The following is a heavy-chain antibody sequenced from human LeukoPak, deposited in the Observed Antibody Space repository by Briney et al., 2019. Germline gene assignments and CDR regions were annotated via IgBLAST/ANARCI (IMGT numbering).Heavy chain of an antibody. CDR2: ISGSGGST. Sequence: GGSLRLSCTTSKFNFNSYGMTWVRQAPGKGPEWVSSISGSGGSTQYAASVQGRFTISRDNSKNTLYLQMNSLRAEDTAVYYCAKGARSSSWYLFDYWGQGTLVTVSS. CDR3: AKGARSSSWYLFDY. D-gene: IGHD6-13*01. V-gene: IGHV3-23*01. J-gene: IGHJ4*02. CDR1: KFNFNSYG.